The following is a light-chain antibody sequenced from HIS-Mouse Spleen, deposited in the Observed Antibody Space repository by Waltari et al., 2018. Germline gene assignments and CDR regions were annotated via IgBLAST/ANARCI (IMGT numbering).Light chain of an antibody. CDR2: EDS. V-gene: IGLV3-10*01. J-gene: IGLJ2*01. CDR3: YSTDSSGNHRV. Sequence: SYELTQPPAESVSPGHTARITLSGYALRRTSAYWYQQKSGQAPVLVIYEDSKRPSGIPERFSGSSSGTMATLTISGAQVEDEADYYCYSTDSSGNHRVFGGGTKLTVL. CDR1: ALRRTS.